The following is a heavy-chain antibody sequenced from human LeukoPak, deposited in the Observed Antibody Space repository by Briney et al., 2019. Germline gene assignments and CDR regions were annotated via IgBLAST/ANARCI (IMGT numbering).Heavy chain of an antibody. J-gene: IGHJ4*02. Sequence: RGSLRLSCAASGFTVSSNYMSWVRQAPGKGLEWVSVIYSGGSTYYADSVKGRFTISRDNSKNTLSLQMNSLRAEDTAVYYCAKSGYYPYFDYWGQGTLVTVSS. V-gene: IGHV3-66*01. CDR3: AKSGYYPYFDY. D-gene: IGHD3-3*01. CDR2: IYSGGST. CDR1: GFTVSSNY.